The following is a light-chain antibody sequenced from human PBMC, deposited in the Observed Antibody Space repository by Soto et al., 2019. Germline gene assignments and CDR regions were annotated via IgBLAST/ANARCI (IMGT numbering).Light chain of an antibody. Sequence: EIVLTQSPGILSLSPGERATLSCRASQSVSSNYLAWYQQKPGQAPRFLIYGASSRATGIPDRFSGCGSGTDFTLTITRLEPEDFAVYYCQQYGSSPRTFGQGTKVEIK. CDR1: QSVSSNY. CDR3: QQYGSSPRT. CDR2: GAS. V-gene: IGKV3-20*01. J-gene: IGKJ1*01.